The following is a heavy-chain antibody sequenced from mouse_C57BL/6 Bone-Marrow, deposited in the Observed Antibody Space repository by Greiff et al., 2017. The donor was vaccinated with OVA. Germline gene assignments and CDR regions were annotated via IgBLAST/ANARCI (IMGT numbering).Heavy chain of an antibody. CDR3: ARRYYDYDGFAY. J-gene: IGHJ3*01. Sequence: EVKLQESGGDLVKPGGSLKLSCAASGFTFSSYGMSWVRQTPDKRLEWVATISSGGSSTYYPDSVKGRFTISRDNAKNTLYLQMSSLKSEDTAMYYCARRYYDYDGFAYWGQGTLVTVSA. CDR1: GFTFSSYG. D-gene: IGHD2-4*01. CDR2: ISSGGSST. V-gene: IGHV5-6*02.